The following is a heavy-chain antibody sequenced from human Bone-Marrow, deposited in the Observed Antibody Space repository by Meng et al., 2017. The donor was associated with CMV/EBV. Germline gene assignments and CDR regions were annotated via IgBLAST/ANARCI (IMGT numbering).Heavy chain of an antibody. CDR1: GFTFSDYY. V-gene: IGHV3-11*01. CDR3: AREDAHKENA. J-gene: IGHJ5*02. Sequence: GESLKISCAASGFTFSDYYMSWIRQAPGKGLEWVSYISSSGSTIYYADSVKGRFTISRDNAKNTLYLQMNSLRAEDTAVYYCAREDAHKENAWGQGKLVTVSS. CDR2: ISSSGSTI.